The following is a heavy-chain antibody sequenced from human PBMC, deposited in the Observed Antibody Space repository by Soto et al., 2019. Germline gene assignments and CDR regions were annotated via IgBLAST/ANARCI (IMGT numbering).Heavy chain of an antibody. CDR2: ISYDGSNK. CDR1: GFTFSSYG. J-gene: IGHJ4*02. D-gene: IGHD4-17*01. CDR3: AKSHDYGDYEVYFDY. V-gene: IGHV3-30*18. Sequence: GGSLRLSCAASGFTFSSYGMHWVRQAPGKGLEWVAVISYDGSNKYYADSVKGRFTISRDNSKNTLYLQMNSLRAEDTAVYYCAKSHDYGDYEVYFDYWGQGTLVTVSS.